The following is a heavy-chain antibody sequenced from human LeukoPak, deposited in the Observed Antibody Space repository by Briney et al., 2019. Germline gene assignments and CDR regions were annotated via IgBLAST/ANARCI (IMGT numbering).Heavy chain of an antibody. CDR3: AKNYYGSGSSYYFDY. V-gene: IGHV3-30*02. J-gene: IGHJ4*02. D-gene: IGHD3-10*01. Sequence: GGPLRLSCAASGFTFSSYGIHWVRQAPGKGLEWVAFIRYDGSNKYYADSVKGRVTISRDNSKNTLYLQMNSLRAEDTAVYYCAKNYYGSGSSYYFDYWGQGTLVTVSS. CDR2: IRYDGSNK. CDR1: GFTFSSYG.